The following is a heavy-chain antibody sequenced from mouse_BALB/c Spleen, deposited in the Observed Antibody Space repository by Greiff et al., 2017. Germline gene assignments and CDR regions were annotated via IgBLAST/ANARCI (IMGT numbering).Heavy chain of an antibody. CDR3: AREGGGGYAMDY. CDR1: GFSLTSYG. V-gene: IGHV2-9*02. J-gene: IGHJ4*01. Sequence: VHLVESGPGLVAPSQSLSITCTVSGFSLTSYGVHWVRQPPGKGLEWLGVIWAGGSTNYNSALMSRLSISKDNSKSQVFLKMNSLQTDDTAMYYCAREGGGGYAMDYWGQGTSVTVSS. CDR2: IWAGGST.